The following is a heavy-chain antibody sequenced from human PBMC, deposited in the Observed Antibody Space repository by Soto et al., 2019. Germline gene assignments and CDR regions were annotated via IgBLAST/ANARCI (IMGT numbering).Heavy chain of an antibody. J-gene: IGHJ6*02. V-gene: IGHV3-30*18. D-gene: IGHD2-15*01. CDR3: AKAAQYYYGMDV. CDR1: GFTFSRYG. CDR2: ISYDGSNK. Sequence: GGSLRLSCAASGFTFSRYGMHWVRQAPGKGLEWVAVISYDGSNKYYADSVKGRFTISRDNSKNTLYLQMNSLRAEDTAVYYCAKAAQYYYGMDVWGQGTTVTVSS.